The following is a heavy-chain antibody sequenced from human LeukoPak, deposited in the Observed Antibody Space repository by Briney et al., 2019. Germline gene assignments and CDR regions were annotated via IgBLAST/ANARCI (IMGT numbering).Heavy chain of an antibody. Sequence: SVKVSCKASGGTFSSYAISWVRQAPGQGLEWMGGIIPIFGTANYAQKFQGRVTITADESTSTAYMELSSLRSEDTAVYYCAIRGVVVPAASPFDYWGQGTLVTVSS. CDR3: AIRGVVVPAASPFDY. J-gene: IGHJ4*02. CDR1: GGTFSSYA. D-gene: IGHD2-2*01. CDR2: IIPIFGTA. V-gene: IGHV1-69*13.